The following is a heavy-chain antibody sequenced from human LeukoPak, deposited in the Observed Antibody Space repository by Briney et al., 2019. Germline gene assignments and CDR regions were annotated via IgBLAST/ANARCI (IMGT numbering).Heavy chain of an antibody. CDR2: INSDGSST. V-gene: IGHV3-74*01. D-gene: IGHD3-10*01. J-gene: IGHJ3*02. CDR3: ARTRPLWFGDAFDI. CDR1: GFTFSSYW. Sequence: PGGSLRLSCAASGFTFSSYWMHWVRQAPGKGLVWVSRINSDGSSTSYADSVKGRFTISRDNAKNTLYLQMNGLRAEDTAVYYCARTRPLWFGDAFDIWGQGTMATVSS.